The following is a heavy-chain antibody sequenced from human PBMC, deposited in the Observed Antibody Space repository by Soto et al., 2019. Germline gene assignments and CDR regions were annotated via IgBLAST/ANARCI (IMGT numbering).Heavy chain of an antibody. Sequence: LGESLKISCKGSGYSFTSYWISWVRQMPGKGLEWMGRIDPSDSYTNYSPSFQGHVTISADKSISTAYLQWSSLKASDTAMYYCARCLDDDYGDLRPWGQGTLVTVSS. CDR3: ARCLDDDYGDLRP. CDR2: IDPSDSYT. CDR1: GYSFTSYW. D-gene: IGHD4-17*01. J-gene: IGHJ5*02. V-gene: IGHV5-10-1*01.